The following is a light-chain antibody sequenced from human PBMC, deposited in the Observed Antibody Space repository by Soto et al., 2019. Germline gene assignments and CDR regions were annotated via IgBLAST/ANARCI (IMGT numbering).Light chain of an antibody. J-gene: IGKJ1*01. Sequence: EIVMTQSPATLSLSPGERATLSCRASQSVGKYLAWYQQKPGQAPRPLIYGASTRATGIPARFSGSGSGTEFTLSISSLQSEDFAVYYCQQYNNWPRTFGQGTKVDIK. V-gene: IGKV3-15*01. CDR3: QQYNNWPRT. CDR1: QSVGKY. CDR2: GAS.